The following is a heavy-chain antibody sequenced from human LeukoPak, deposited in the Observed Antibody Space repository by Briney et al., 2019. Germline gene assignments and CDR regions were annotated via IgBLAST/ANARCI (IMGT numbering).Heavy chain of an antibody. V-gene: IGHV3-7*01. J-gene: IGHJ6*03. CDR3: ASQLESNYYYDMGV. D-gene: IGHD1-1*01. Sequence: GGSLRLSCAASGFTSSTYWMTWVRQAPGKGLEWVANIKQDGSEKYYVDSVKGRFTISRDNAKNSLFLQMNSLRAEDTAVYYCASQLESNYYYDMGVWGKGTTVTISS. CDR2: IKQDGSEK. CDR1: GFTSSTYW.